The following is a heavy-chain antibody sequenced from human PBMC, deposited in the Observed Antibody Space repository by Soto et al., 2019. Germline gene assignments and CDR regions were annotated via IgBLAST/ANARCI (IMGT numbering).Heavy chain of an antibody. CDR1: GFTFRTYW. CDR3: ARVTSWASLYTHKWFDP. D-gene: IGHD3-16*01. J-gene: IGHJ5*02. V-gene: IGHV3-7*03. CDR2: INQNGSEK. Sequence: GGSLRLSCAASGFTFRTYWMSWVRQTPGKGLEWVANINQNGSEKYYVDSLKGRFTVSRDNSKNSLYLQMNSLRAEDTAVYYCARVTSWASLYTHKWFDPWGQGTLVTVSS.